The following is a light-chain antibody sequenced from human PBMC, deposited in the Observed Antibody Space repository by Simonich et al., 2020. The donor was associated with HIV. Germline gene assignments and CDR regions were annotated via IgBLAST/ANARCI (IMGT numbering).Light chain of an antibody. V-gene: IGLV2-11*01. CDR2: DVS. J-gene: IGLJ3*02. CDR1: SSDVGSYNY. Sequence: QSALTQPASVSGSPGQSITVSCTGTSSDVGSYNYVSWYQQHPGKAPKLMIYDVSKRPSWVPDRFSGSKSGNTASLTISGLQAEDEADYYCCSYAGSYTSWVFGGGTKLTVL. CDR3: CSYAGSYTSWV.